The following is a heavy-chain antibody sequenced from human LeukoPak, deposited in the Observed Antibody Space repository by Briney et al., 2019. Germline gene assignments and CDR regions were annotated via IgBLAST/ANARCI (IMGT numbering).Heavy chain of an antibody. D-gene: IGHD3/OR15-3a*01. V-gene: IGHV4-39*01. Sequence: SETLSLTCTVSGVSSSSSNSYWGWLRQPPGTGLEWLGSIYYSGNTYYNASLKSQASISIDTSKNQFSLRLTSVTAADTAVYYCARQTGSGLFILPGGQGTLVTVSS. CDR3: ARQTGSGLFILP. CDR1: GVSSSSSNSY. J-gene: IGHJ4*02. CDR2: IYYSGNT.